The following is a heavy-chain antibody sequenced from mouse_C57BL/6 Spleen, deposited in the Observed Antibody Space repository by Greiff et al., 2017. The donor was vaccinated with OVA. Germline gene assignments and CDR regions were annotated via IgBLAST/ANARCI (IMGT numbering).Heavy chain of an antibody. J-gene: IGHJ3*01. CDR3: ARSGYSPFAY. V-gene: IGHV1-64*01. CDR2: IHPNSGST. Sequence: QVQLQQPGAELVKPGASVKLSCKASGYTFTSYWMHWVKQRPGQGLEWIGMIHPNSGSTNYNAKFKSKATLTVDKSSSTAYMQLSSLTSEDSAVYYGARSGYSPFAYWGTGTLVTVSA. CDR1: GYTFTSYW. D-gene: IGHD2-3*01.